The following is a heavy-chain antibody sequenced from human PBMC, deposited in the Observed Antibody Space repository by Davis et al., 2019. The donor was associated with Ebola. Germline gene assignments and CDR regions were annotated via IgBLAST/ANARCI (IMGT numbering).Heavy chain of an antibody. CDR3: ARGRDAYKTGLD. D-gene: IGHD5-24*01. J-gene: IGHJ4*02. V-gene: IGHV4-34*01. CDR2: TSYSENT. CDR1: GGTFSGYY. Sequence: GSLRLSCAVYGGTFSGYYWSWIRQPPGKGLEWIGETSYSENTNYNPSLKSRVTISIDTSRNQFSLRLTSVTAADTGVYYCARGRDAYKTGLDWGQGTLVTVAS.